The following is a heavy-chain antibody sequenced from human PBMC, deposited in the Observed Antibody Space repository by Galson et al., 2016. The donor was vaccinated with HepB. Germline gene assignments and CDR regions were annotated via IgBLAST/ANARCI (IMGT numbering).Heavy chain of an antibody. D-gene: IGHD4-17*01. CDR1: GFTFSTYW. J-gene: IGHJ4*02. Sequence: SLRLSCAASGFTFSTYWMYWVRQAPGKGLEWVANIKHDDSEKYYLDSVKGRFTISRDNAKNSLYLQMNSLSAEDTAVYYCAAGDYFDHWGQGTLVTVSS. CDR3: AAGDYFDH. V-gene: IGHV3-7*03. CDR2: IKHDDSEK.